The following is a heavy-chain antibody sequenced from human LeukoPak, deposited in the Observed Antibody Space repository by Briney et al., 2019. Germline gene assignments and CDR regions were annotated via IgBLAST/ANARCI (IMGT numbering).Heavy chain of an antibody. D-gene: IGHD1-26*01. J-gene: IGHJ4*02. V-gene: IGHV3-74*01. CDR3: ARSRIVGATLDY. Sequence: GGSLRLSCAASGFTFSSYWMHWVRQAPGKGLVWVSVSRMNSDVSSRSYADSVKGRFTISRDNAKNTLYLQMNSLRAEDTAVYYCARSRIVGATLDYWGQGTLVTVSS. CDR1: GFTFSSYW. CDR2: MNSDVSSR.